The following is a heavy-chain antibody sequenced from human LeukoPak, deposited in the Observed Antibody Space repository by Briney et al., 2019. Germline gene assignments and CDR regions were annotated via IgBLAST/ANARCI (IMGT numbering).Heavy chain of an antibody. CDR1: GFTFSTYG. D-gene: IGHD3-22*01. Sequence: GGSLRLSCAASGFTFSTYGMHWVRQAPGKGLEWVAFIRYDGSNKNYADSVKGRFTISRDNSKNTLYLQMNSLRAEDTAVYYCAKTPHYYDSSGSDLDCWGQGTLVTVSS. J-gene: IGHJ4*02. CDR3: AKTPHYYDSSGSDLDC. V-gene: IGHV3-30*02. CDR2: IRYDGSNK.